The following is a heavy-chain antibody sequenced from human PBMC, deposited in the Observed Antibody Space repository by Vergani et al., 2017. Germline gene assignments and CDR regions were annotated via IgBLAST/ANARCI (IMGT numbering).Heavy chain of an antibody. CDR1: GYSISRGYY. Sequence: QVQLQESGPGLVKPSETLSLTCSVSGYSISRGYYWGWIRQPPGKGLEWIATVFHSGSAYYNPSLRRRVTISVETSKNQFSLRLTTLTAADTAVYYCARXFWVSQGVGAFETWGHGTEVSVSS. CDR2: VFHSGSA. D-gene: IGHD3-3*02. J-gene: IGHJ3*02. CDR3: ARXFWVSQGVGAFET. V-gene: IGHV4-38-2*02.